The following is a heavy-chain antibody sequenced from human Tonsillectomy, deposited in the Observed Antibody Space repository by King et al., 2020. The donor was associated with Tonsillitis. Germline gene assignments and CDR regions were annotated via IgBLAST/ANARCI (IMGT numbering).Heavy chain of an antibody. J-gene: IGHJ4*02. CDR2: IYYSGST. CDR1: GGSISSSSYY. CDR3: ARLGRGSWSFDY. D-gene: IGHD1-26*01. V-gene: IGHV4-39*01. Sequence: QLQESGPGLEKPSETLSLTCTVSGGSISSSSYYWGWIRQPPGKGLEWIGSIYYSGSTYYNPSLKSRVTISVDTSKNQFSLKLSSVTAADTAVYYCARLGRGSWSFDYWGQGTLVTVSS.